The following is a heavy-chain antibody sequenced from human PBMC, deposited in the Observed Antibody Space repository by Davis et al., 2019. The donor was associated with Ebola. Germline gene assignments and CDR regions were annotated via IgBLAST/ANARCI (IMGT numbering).Heavy chain of an antibody. J-gene: IGHJ6*02. V-gene: IGHV3-30-3*02. CDR3: AKLGCTSSSCYTGNFYYYYGMDV. Sequence: GGSLRLSCVASGFTFGDHSMHWVRQAPGRGLEWLAVVSYDDSNKFYADSVKGRFTISRDNSKDTLYLQMNSLRAEDTAVYYCAKLGCTSSSCYTGNFYYYYGMDVWGQGTTVTVSS. CDR2: VSYDDSNK. CDR1: GFTFGDHS. D-gene: IGHD2-2*02.